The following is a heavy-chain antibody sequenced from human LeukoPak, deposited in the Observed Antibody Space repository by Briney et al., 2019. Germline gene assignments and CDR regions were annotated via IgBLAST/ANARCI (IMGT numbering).Heavy chain of an antibody. V-gene: IGHV3-7*04. D-gene: IGHD2-21*01. CDR3: ARAFLL. CDR1: GFTCSSYW. J-gene: IGHJ4*02. Sequence: GGSLRLSCAASGFTCSSYWMSWVRQAPGKGLEWVANIKQDGSEKYYVDYVKGRFTISRYNAKNSLYLQMNSLRAEDTAVYYCARAFLLWGQGTLVTVSS. CDR2: IKQDGSEK.